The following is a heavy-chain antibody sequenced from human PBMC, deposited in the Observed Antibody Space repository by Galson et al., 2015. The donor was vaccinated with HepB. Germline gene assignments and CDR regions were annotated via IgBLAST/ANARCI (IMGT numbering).Heavy chain of an antibody. CDR2: IYSNGNT. J-gene: IGHJ2*01. Sequence: SLRLSCAASEFSVSSSYVSWVRQAPGKGLEWVSVIYSNGNTFYADSVKGRFTISRDNSKKTLYLQMNSLRVEDTAVYYCAKDPTTTTSAWYFELWGRGTLVTVSS. V-gene: IGHV3-53*01. CDR1: EFSVSSSY. D-gene: IGHD5-12*01. CDR3: AKDPTTTTSAWYFEL.